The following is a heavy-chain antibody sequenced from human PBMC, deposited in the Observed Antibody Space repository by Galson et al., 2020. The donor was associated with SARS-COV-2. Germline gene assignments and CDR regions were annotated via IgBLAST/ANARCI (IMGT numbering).Heavy chain of an antibody. Sequence: ASVKVSCKASGYTFTSYGISWVRQAPGQGLEWMGWISAYNGNTNYAQKLQGRVTMTTDTSTSTAYMELRSLRTDDTAVECCAEYYYDSSGYAGIDNWGQGTLVTVSS. D-gene: IGHD3-22*01. V-gene: IGHV1-18*01. J-gene: IGHJ4*02. CDR3: AEYYYDSSGYAGIDN. CDR1: GYTFTSYG. CDR2: ISAYNGNT.